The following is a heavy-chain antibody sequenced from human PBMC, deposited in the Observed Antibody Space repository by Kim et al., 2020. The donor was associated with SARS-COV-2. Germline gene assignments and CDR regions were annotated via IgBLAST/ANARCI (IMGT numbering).Heavy chain of an antibody. Sequence: GGSLRLSCAASGFTFSSYGMHWVRQAPGKGLEWVAVIWYDGSNKYYADSVKGRFTISRDNSKNTLYLQMNSLRAEDTAVYYCARDGNYDILTGPYYYYGMDVWGQGTTVTVSS. CDR3: ARDGNYDILTGPYYYYGMDV. V-gene: IGHV3-33*01. D-gene: IGHD3-9*01. J-gene: IGHJ6*02. CDR1: GFTFSSYG. CDR2: IWYDGSNK.